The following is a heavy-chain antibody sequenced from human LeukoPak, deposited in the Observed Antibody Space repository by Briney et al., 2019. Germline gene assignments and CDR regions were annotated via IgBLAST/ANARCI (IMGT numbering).Heavy chain of an antibody. Sequence: GGSLRLSCAASGITFTGRAIHWVRQAPGKGLEWVAVMSSDGTSKYYADSVKGRFTISSDYSKNTLYLQMNSLRAEDTAVYYCVRGKSYSSGYDFILGYWGQGTLVTVSS. CDR3: VRGKSYSSGYDFILGY. J-gene: IGHJ4*02. CDR1: GITFTGRA. D-gene: IGHD5-12*01. V-gene: IGHV3-30*07. CDR2: MSSDGTSK.